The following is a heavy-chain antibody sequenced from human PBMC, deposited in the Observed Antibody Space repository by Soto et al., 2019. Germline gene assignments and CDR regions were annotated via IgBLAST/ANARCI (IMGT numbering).Heavy chain of an antibody. J-gene: IGHJ5*02. CDR2: ISGPGGKT. D-gene: IGHD3-22*01. Sequence: PGGSLRLSCSASGFPLGTHDMGWVRQAPGTGLEWVSSISGPGGKTYYSNAVTGRFTISRDNSKNTLHLQMESLGAEDTAIYYCARAKTYYGSKGWFDPWGQGTLVTVSS. CDR3: ARAKTYYGSKGWFDP. V-gene: IGHV3-23*01. CDR1: GFPLGTHD.